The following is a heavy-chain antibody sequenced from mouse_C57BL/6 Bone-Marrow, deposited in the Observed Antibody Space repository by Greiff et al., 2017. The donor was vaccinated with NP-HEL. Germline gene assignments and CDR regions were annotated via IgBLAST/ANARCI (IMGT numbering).Heavy chain of an antibody. CDR2: FYPSDSYT. CDR1: GYTFTSYW. V-gene: IGHV1-69*01. CDR3: ARDWDDWYFDV. D-gene: IGHD4-1*01. Sequence: QVQLQQPVAELVMPGASLKLSCKASGYTFTSYWMHWVKQRPGQGLEWIGDFYPSDSYTNYNQKFKGKATLTVDKSSSTAYMQLSSLTSEDSAVYYCARDWDDWYFDVWGTGTTVTVSS. J-gene: IGHJ1*03.